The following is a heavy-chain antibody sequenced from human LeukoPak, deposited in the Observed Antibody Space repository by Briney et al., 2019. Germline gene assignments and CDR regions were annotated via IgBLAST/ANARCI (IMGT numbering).Heavy chain of an antibody. CDR1: GGTFSSYT. J-gene: IGHJ4*02. Sequence: SVKVSCKASGGTFSSYTISWVRQAPGQGLEWMGRIIPILGIANYAQKFQGRVTITADESTSTAYMELSSLRSEDTAVYYCARGYSSSWFDYWGQGTLVTVSS. D-gene: IGHD6-13*01. V-gene: IGHV1-69*02. CDR2: IIPILGIA. CDR3: ARGYSSSWFDY.